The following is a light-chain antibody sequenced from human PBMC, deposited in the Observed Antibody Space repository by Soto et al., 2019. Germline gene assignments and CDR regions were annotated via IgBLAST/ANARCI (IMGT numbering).Light chain of an antibody. Sequence: EIVLTQSPATLSLSPGERATLSCRASQSVNSFLAWYQHKPGQAPRLLIYDASTRASGIPARFSGSGSGTDFTLTVSSLKHEDFAVYYCQQRSNWQYTFGQGTKLEIK. V-gene: IGKV3-11*01. J-gene: IGKJ2*01. CDR1: QSVNSF. CDR2: DAS. CDR3: QQRSNWQYT.